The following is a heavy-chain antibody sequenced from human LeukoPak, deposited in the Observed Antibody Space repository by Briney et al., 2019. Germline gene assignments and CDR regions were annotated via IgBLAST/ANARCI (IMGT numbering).Heavy chain of an antibody. D-gene: IGHD3-10*01. CDR1: GFTFSSYG. Sequence: GGSLRLSCAASGFTFSSYGMHWVRQAPGEGLEWVAVIWYDGSNKYYADSVKGRFTISRDNSKNTLSLQMNTLRPEDTAVYYCARPIDNGSGSYYFDYWGQGTLVTVSS. CDR2: IWYDGSNK. CDR3: ARPIDNGSGSYYFDY. J-gene: IGHJ4*02. V-gene: IGHV3-33*01.